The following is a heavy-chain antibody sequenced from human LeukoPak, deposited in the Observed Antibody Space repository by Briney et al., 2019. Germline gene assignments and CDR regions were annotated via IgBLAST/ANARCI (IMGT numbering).Heavy chain of an antibody. CDR1: GGSISSGGYS. Sequence: SETLSLTCAVSGGSISSGGYSWSWIRQPPGKGLEWIGYIYHSGSTYYNPSLKSRVTISVDRSKNQFSLKLTSVTAADTAVYYCVRDSYYDNSGEGAFDIWGQGTMVTVSA. J-gene: IGHJ3*02. CDR3: VRDSYYDNSGEGAFDI. D-gene: IGHD3-22*01. CDR2: IYHSGST. V-gene: IGHV4-30-2*01.